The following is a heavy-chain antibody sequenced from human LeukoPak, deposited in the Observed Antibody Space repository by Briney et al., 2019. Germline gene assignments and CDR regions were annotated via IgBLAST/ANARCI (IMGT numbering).Heavy chain of an antibody. D-gene: IGHD6-6*01. CDR3: ARDRNSGSSLDI. CDR1: GYTFTGYY. Sequence: ASVRVSCKASGYTFTGYYIHWVRQAPGQGLEWMGWIYPYSGDTNYAQNFQGRVTMTRDTSISTAYMELSSLKSDDTAVYYCARDRNSGSSLDIWGQGTMLTVSS. V-gene: IGHV1-2*02. J-gene: IGHJ3*02. CDR2: IYPYSGDT.